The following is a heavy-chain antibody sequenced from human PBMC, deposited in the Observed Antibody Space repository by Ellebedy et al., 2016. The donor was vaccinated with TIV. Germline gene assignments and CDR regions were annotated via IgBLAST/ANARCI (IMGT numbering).Heavy chain of an antibody. CDR1: GFTFSSFA. CDR3: ARDAAMVNGGIDY. Sequence: GESLKISCVASGFTFSSFAIHWVRQAPGKGLEWVALVRYDGSIKYYADSVKGRFTISRDNSKNTLFLQMNSLRAEDTAVYYCARDAAMVNGGIDYWGQGTLVTVSS. CDR2: VRYDGSIK. V-gene: IGHV3-30*02. J-gene: IGHJ4*02. D-gene: IGHD5-18*01.